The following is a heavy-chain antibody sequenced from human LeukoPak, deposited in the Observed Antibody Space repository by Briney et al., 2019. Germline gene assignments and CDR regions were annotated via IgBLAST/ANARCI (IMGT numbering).Heavy chain of an antibody. CDR3: ARGSSAYPYHFDY. D-gene: IGHD3-16*01. CDR1: GGSMSYYY. Sequence: SGALSLTCTVCGGSMSYYYWSWIWQLPGKGLEWIGYIHNIGSTNYNPSLKSPVTISADTSKNQFSLKLTSVTAAHTAVYYCARGSSAYPYHFDYWGQGTQVTVSS. J-gene: IGHJ4*02. CDR2: IHNIGST. V-gene: IGHV4-59*01.